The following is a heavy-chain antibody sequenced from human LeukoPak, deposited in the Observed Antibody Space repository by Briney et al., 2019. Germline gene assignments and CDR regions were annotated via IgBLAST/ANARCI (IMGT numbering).Heavy chain of an antibody. CDR3: AAALSLRGTSCYAHDAFDI. V-gene: IGHV1-46*01. CDR1: GYTFTSYY. Sequence: ASVKVSCKASGYTFTSYYMHWVRQAPGQGLEWMGIINPSGGSTSYAQKFQGRVTMTRDTSTSTVYMELSSLRSEDTAVCYCAAALSLRGTSCYAHDAFDIWGQGTMVTVSS. CDR2: INPSGGST. J-gene: IGHJ3*02. D-gene: IGHD2-2*01.